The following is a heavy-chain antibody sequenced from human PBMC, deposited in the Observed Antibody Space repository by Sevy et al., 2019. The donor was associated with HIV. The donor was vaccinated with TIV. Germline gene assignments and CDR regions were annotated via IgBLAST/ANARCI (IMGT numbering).Heavy chain of an antibody. Sequence: GGSLRLSCAASGFTVSSNYISWVRQAPGKGLEWVSIIYSGGSTYYVDSVKGRFTISRDNSKNTLYLQMNSLRAEDTAVYYCAAGGSMIVVEGAFDIWGQGTMVTVSS. CDR3: AAGGSMIVVEGAFDI. V-gene: IGHV3-53*01. D-gene: IGHD3-22*01. CDR2: IYSGGST. CDR1: GFTVSSNY. J-gene: IGHJ3*02.